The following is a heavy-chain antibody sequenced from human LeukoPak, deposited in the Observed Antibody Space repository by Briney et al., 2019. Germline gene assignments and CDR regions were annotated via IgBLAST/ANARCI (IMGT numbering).Heavy chain of an antibody. V-gene: IGHV3-33*08. D-gene: IGHD2-15*01. CDR1: GFTFSDYY. CDR3: ARDRVVARYYYYYGMDV. J-gene: IGHJ6*02. CDR2: IWYDGSNK. Sequence: GGSLRLSCAASGFTFSDYYMSWVRQAPGKGLEWVAVIWYDGSNKYYADSVKGRFTISRDNSKNTLYLQMNSLRAEDTAVYYCARDRVVARYYYYYGMDVWGQGTTVTVSS.